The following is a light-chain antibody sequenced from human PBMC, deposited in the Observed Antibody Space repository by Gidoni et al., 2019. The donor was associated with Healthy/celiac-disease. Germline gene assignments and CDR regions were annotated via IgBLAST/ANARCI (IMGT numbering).Light chain of an antibody. CDR3: QQRSNWPP. V-gene: IGKV3-11*01. CDR1: QSVSSY. J-gene: IGKJ4*01. Sequence: EILFTQSPATLSLSPGERATLSCRASQSVSSYLAWYQQKPGQAPRLLFYDASNRATGIPARFSGSGSGTDFTLTISSLEPEDFAVYYCQQRSNWPPFGGGTKVEIK. CDR2: DAS.